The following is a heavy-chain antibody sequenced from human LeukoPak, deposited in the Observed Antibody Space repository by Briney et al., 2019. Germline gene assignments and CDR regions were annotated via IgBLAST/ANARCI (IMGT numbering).Heavy chain of an antibody. CDR2: IYYSGST. CDR3: ARDQGYFDY. Sequence: SETLSLTCTVSGGSISSYYWSWIRQPPGKGLEWIGYIYYSGSTNYNPSLKSRVTISVDTSKNQFSLKLSSVTAADTAVYYCARDQGYFDYWGQGTLVTVSS. CDR1: GGSISSYY. J-gene: IGHJ4*02. V-gene: IGHV4-59*01.